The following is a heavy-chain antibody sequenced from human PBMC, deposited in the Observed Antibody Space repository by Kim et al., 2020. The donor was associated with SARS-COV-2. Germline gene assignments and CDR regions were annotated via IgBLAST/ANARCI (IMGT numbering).Heavy chain of an antibody. Sequence: SETLSLTCTVSGGSISSYYWSWIRQPPGKGLEWIGYIYYSGSTNYNPSLKSRVTISVDTSKNQFSLKLSSVTAADTAVYYCARDHGDYPNPYYYYYYRDVWGKGTTVTVS. CDR3: ARDHGDYPNPYYYYYYRDV. CDR2: IYYSGST. J-gene: IGHJ6*03. V-gene: IGHV4-59*01. D-gene: IGHD4-17*01. CDR1: GGSISSYY.